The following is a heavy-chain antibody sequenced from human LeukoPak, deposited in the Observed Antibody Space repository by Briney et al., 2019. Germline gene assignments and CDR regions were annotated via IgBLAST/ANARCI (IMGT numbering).Heavy chain of an antibody. CDR1: GFTFSGSA. CDR2: IRSKANSYAT. J-gene: IGHJ4*02. V-gene: IGHV3-73*01. CDR3: TSVQWELLMIRRD. Sequence: GGSLRLSCAASGFTFSGSAMHWVRQASGKGLEWVGRIRSKANSYATAHAASVKGRFTISRDDSKNTAYLQMNSLKTEDTAVYCCTSVQWELLMIRRDWGQGTLVTVSS. D-gene: IGHD1-26*01.